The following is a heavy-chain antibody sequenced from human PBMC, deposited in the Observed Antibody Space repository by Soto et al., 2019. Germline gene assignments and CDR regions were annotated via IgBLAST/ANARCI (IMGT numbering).Heavy chain of an antibody. V-gene: IGHV2-5*02. CDR1: GFSLSTSGVG. CDR2: IYWDDDK. D-gene: IGHD1-1*01. J-gene: IGHJ5*02. Sequence: QITLKESGPTLVKPTQTLTLTCTFSGFSLSTSGVGVGWIRQPPGKALEWLALIYWDDDKRYSPSLKSRLTIXXDXSXXQVVLTMTNMDPVDTATYYCAHLVPTNWNVFWFDPWGQGTLVTVSS. CDR3: AHLVPTNWNVFWFDP.